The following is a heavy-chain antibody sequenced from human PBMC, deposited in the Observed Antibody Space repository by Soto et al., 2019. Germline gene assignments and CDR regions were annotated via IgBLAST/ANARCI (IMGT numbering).Heavy chain of an antibody. CDR2: IYYSGST. Sequence: QVQLQESGPGLVKPSQTLSLTCTVSGGSISSGGYYWSWIRQHPGKGLEWIGYIYYSGSTYYNPSHKSRVTISVDTSKTQVTLKLSSGTAADTAVYYCARAGDCSSTSGYTIFDYWGQGTLVTVSS. CDR1: GGSISSGGYY. CDR3: ARAGDCSSTSGYTIFDY. V-gene: IGHV4-31*03. J-gene: IGHJ4*02. D-gene: IGHD2-2*02.